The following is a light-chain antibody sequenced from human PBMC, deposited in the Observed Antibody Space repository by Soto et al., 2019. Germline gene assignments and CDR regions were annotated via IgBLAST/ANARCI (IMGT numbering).Light chain of an antibody. V-gene: IGLV1-40*01. CDR2: SHT. CDR1: SSNIGAGFD. J-gene: IGLJ1*01. Sequence: QSVLTQPPSVSRAPGQTVTISCTGSSSNIGAGFDVHWYQHLPGTAPKLVLYSHTARPSVVPDRFSGSRSGSSASLAITGLQAEDEADYYCQSYDSGVAGSVFGTGTKVTVL. CDR3: QSYDSGVAGSV.